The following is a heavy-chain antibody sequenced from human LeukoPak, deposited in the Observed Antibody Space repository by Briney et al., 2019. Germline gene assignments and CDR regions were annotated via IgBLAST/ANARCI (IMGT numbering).Heavy chain of an antibody. CDR2: IYPGDSRT. Sequence: GEALKISRKGSGDTFAPHWIGRGRPLPRESLEGMGVIYPGDSRTRYNPSFQGQVTISAGKSISTAYLQWSSLKASDTAMYYCACRKFTSPWSDPWGQGTLVTVSS. CDR1: GDTFAPHW. V-gene: IGHV5-51*01. D-gene: IGHD2-2*01. CDR3: ACRKFTSPWSDP. J-gene: IGHJ5*02.